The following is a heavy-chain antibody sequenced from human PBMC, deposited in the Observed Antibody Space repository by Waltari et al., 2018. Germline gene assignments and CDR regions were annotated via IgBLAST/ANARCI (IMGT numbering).Heavy chain of an antibody. CDR2: ISYDGSNK. D-gene: IGHD4-17*01. CDR3: ARGPYGDYVVV. V-gene: IGHV3-30-3*01. CDR1: GFTFSSYA. Sequence: QVQLVESGGGVVQPGRSLRLSCAASGFTFSSYAMHWVRQAPGKGLEWVAVISYDGSNKYYADSVKGRFTISRDNSKNTLYLQMNSLRAEDTAVYYCARGPYGDYVVVWGQGTLVTVSS. J-gene: IGHJ4*02.